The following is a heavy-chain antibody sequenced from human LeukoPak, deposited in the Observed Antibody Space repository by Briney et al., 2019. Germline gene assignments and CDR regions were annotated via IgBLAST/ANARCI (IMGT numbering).Heavy chain of an antibody. Sequence: ASVKVSCKASGYTFSGYYIFWVRRAPGQGLEWMGWINPNSGGTNYAPEFQGRLTMTRDTSITTAYMELSTLRSDDTAEYYCALIGDHAWFDPWGQGTLVTVSS. V-gene: IGHV1-2*02. J-gene: IGHJ5*02. CDR3: ALIGDHAWFDP. CDR2: INPNSGGT. CDR1: GYTFSGYY. D-gene: IGHD3-10*01.